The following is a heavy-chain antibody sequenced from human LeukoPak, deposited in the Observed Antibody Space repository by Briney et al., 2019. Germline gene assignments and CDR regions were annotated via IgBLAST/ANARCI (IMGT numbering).Heavy chain of an antibody. Sequence: SETLSLTCTVSGGSVSSGSYYWSWIRQPPGKGLEWVGYIYYSGSTNYNPSLKSRVTISVDTSKNQFSLKLSSVTAADTAVYYCARGLGGVGGQGTLVTVSS. CDR1: GGSVSSGSYY. D-gene: IGHD4-11*01. V-gene: IGHV4-61*01. J-gene: IGHJ4*02. CDR2: IYYSGST. CDR3: ARGLGGV.